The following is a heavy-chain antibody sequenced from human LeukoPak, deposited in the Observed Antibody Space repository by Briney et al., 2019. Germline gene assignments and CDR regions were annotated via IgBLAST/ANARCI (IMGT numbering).Heavy chain of an antibody. CDR2: IIPIFGTA. CDR1: GGTFSSYA. Sequence: ASVKVSCKASGGTFSSYAISWVRQAPGQGLEWMGGIIPIFGTANYAQKFQGRVTITADKSTSTAYMELSSLRSEDTAVYYCARGDIVVVPAARLYYYYGMDVWGKGTTVTVSS. V-gene: IGHV1-69*06. CDR3: ARGDIVVVPAARLYYYYGMDV. D-gene: IGHD2-2*01. J-gene: IGHJ6*04.